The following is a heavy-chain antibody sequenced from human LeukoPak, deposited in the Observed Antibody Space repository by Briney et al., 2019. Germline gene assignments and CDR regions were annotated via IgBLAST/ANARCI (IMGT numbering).Heavy chain of an antibody. V-gene: IGHV3-53*01. CDR3: AREGPYCSGGICYRKYFFDY. CDR2: IYSGGST. CDR1: GFTVSSNY. J-gene: IGHJ4*02. Sequence: GGSLRLSRAASGFTVSSNYMSWVRQAPGKGLEWVSLIYSGGSTYYADSVKGRFTISRDNSKNTLYLQMNSLRAEDTAVYYCAREGPYCSGGICYRKYFFDYWGQGTLVTVSS. D-gene: IGHD2-15*01.